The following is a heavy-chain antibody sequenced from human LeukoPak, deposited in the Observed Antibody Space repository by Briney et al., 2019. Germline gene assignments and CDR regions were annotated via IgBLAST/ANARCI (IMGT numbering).Heavy chain of an antibody. V-gene: IGHV1-2*02. CDR3: ARGVAPAGKRLDP. J-gene: IGHJ5*02. CDR1: GYSFTGYY. CDR2: INPNGGGT. D-gene: IGHD6-13*01. Sequence: ASAKVSCKTSGYSFTGYYIHWVRQAPGQGFEWLGWINPNGGGTFYAQKFQDSVTMTRDTSINTAYMELSTLRLDDTAMYYCARGVAPAGKRLDPWGQGTLITVSS.